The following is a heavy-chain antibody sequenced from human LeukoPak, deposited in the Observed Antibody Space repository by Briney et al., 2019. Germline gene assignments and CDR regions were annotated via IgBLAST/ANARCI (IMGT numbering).Heavy chain of an antibody. V-gene: IGHV1-46*01. CDR2: INPSGGST. CDR3: ARDRGTNWFDP. J-gene: IGHJ5*02. Sequence: ASVKVSCKASGYTFTSYYMHWVRQAPGQGLEGMGIINPSGGSTSYAQKFQGRVTMTRDMSTSTVYIELSSLRSEDTAVYYCARDRGTNWFDPWGQGTLVTVSS. D-gene: IGHD3-10*01. CDR1: GYTFTSYY.